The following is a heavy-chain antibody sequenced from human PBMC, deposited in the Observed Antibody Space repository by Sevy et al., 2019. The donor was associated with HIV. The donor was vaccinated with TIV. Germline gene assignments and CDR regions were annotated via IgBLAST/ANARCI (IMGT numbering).Heavy chain of an antibody. D-gene: IGHD5-12*01. CDR3: VRDSWLRPSNSPYYFDF. Sequence: GGYLRLSRTASGFTLRDHWMTWVRQAPGQGLQWVANIKQDGSEKYYVDSVKGRFTISRDNAKKSLYLQMDSLRAEDTAVYYCVRDSWLRPSNSPYYFDFWGQGTLVTVSS. J-gene: IGHJ4*02. CDR1: GFTLRDHW. CDR2: IKQDGSEK. V-gene: IGHV3-7*03.